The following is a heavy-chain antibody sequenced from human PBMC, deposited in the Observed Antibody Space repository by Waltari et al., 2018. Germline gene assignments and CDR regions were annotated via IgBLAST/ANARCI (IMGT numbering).Heavy chain of an antibody. CDR2: TNPYTGAT. J-gene: IGHJ6*02. V-gene: IGHV1-2*02. D-gene: IGHD2-8*01. Sequence: QVQLVQSGAEVKKPGASVKVSCKISGYSFTAYYINWVRQAPGQGLEWMGWTNPYTGATRFAQKFKGRVSMTRDTSIDTAYLDVSSLRYDDTAVYFCARENVKTSGARLLDFNYGMDVWGQGTTITVSS. CDR1: GYSFTAYY. CDR3: ARENVKTSGARLLDFNYGMDV.